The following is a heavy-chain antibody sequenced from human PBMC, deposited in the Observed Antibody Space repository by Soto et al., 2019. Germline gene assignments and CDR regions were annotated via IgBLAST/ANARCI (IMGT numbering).Heavy chain of an antibody. CDR3: ASLRATGFDY. CDR1: GYTFTSYY. Sequence: QVPLVQSGAEVEKPGASVKVSCKASGYTFTSYYMHWVRQAPGQGLEWMGIMNPCAGSTSYAQKFQGRVTMTRDTSTSTVYMEVRSLRSEDTAVYYCASLRATGFDYWGQGTLVTVSS. V-gene: IGHV1-46*03. CDR2: MNPCAGST. D-gene: IGHD7-27*01. J-gene: IGHJ4*02.